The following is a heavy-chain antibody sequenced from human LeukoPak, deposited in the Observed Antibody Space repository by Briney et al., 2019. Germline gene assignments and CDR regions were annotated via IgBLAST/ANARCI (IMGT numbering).Heavy chain of an antibody. J-gene: IGHJ4*02. D-gene: IGHD3-10*01. Sequence: GGSLRLSCAASGFTFSSYEMNWVRQAPGKGLGWVSYISIGGRTQYYADSVKGRFTISRDNSKNTLYLQMNSLRVEDTAVYYCAKTQLYGSGTIDYWGQGTLVTVSS. CDR1: GFTFSSYE. CDR3: AKTQLYGSGTIDY. CDR2: ISIGGRTQ. V-gene: IGHV3-48*03.